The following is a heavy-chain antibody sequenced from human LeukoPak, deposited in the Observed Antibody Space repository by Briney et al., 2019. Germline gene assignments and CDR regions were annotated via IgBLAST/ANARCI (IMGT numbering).Heavy chain of an antibody. CDR2: IRSDGSNK. V-gene: IGHV3-30*02. D-gene: IGHD6-19*01. CDR3: AKKGYSNGWRDSYYFDC. Sequence: PGGSLRLSCAASGFTFSSYGMHWVRQAPGKGLEWVAFIRSDGSNKYYADSVKGRFTISRDNSKLYLQMNSLRAEDTAVYYCAKKGYSNGWRDSYYFDCWGQGILVTVSS. CDR1: GFTFSSYG. J-gene: IGHJ4*02.